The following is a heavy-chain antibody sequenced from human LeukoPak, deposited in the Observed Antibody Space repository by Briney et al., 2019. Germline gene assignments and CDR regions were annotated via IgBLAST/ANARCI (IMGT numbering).Heavy chain of an antibody. V-gene: IGHV3-15*01. J-gene: IGHJ4*02. Sequence: GGSLRLSCAASGFTFSNAWMGWVRQAPGKGLEWVGRIKSKTDGGTTDYAAPVKGRFTISRDDSKNTLYLQMNSLKTEDTAVYYCTTSMGYFDWLLFDYWGQGTLVTVSS. D-gene: IGHD3-9*01. CDR2: IKSKTDGGTT. CDR3: TTSMGYFDWLLFDY. CDR1: GFTFSNAW.